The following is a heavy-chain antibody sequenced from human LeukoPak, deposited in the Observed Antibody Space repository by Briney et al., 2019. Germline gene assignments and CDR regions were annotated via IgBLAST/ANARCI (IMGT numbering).Heavy chain of an antibody. CDR2: ISGSGGST. CDR1: GFTFSSYA. J-gene: IGHJ6*03. D-gene: IGHD3-3*01. Sequence: GGSLRLSCAASGFTFSSYAMSWVRQAPGKGLEWVSAISGSGGSTYYADSVKGRFTISRDNSKNTLYLQMNSLRAEDTAVYYCAKVPDYDFWSGPTYYYYMDVWGKGTTVTVSS. CDR3: AKVPDYDFWSGPTYYYYMDV. V-gene: IGHV3-23*01.